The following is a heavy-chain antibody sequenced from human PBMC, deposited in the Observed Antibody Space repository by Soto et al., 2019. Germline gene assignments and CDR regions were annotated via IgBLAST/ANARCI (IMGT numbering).Heavy chain of an antibody. D-gene: IGHD1-26*01. CDR3: ARVFSGSYSDY. CDR2: IFHSGST. V-gene: IGHV4-4*02. J-gene: IGHJ4*02. Sequence: SETLSLTCAVSGGSIRSNNWWSWVRQPPGKGLEWIGEIFHSGSTNYNPSIKTRVTISVDKSKNQLSLKLSSVTAADTAVYYCARVFSGSYSDYWGQGTLVTVSS. CDR1: GGSIRSNNW.